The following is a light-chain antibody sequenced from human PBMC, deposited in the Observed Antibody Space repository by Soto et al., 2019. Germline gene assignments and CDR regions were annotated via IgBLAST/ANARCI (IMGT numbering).Light chain of an antibody. CDR1: QSFSSN. CDR3: QQYEKWPPIT. Sequence: EIVLTQSPATLSLSPGERAALSCRASQSFSSNLAWYQQKPGQAPRLLIYGASTRATGVPARFSGSGSGTEFTLTISSLQSEDSGVYYCQQYEKWPPITFGQGTRLEIK. V-gene: IGKV3-15*01. CDR2: GAS. J-gene: IGKJ5*01.